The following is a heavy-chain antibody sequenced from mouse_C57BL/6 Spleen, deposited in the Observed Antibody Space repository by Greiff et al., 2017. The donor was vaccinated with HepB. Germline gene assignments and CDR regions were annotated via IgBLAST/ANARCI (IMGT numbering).Heavy chain of an antibody. CDR2: IYPGDGDT. D-gene: IGHD1-1*01. J-gene: IGHJ4*01. Sequence: QVQLQQSGPELVKPGASVKISCKASGYAFSSSWMNWVKQRPGKGLEWIGRIYPGDGDTNYNGKFKGKATLTADKSSSTAYMQLSSLTSEDSAVYFCARSWDYDGSSYVEAMDYWGQGTSVTVSS. CDR1: GYAFSSSW. V-gene: IGHV1-82*01. CDR3: ARSWDYDGSSYVEAMDY.